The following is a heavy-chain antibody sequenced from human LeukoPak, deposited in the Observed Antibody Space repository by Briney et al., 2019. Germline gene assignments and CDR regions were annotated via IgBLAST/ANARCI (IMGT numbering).Heavy chain of an antibody. Sequence: PGGSLRLSCAASGFTFSGSAVHWVRQASGKGLEWVGRIRNKANSYATAYAASVKGRFTISRDDSKNTAYLRMNSLKTEDTAVYYCAVSGDYPSHAFDLWGPGTMVTVSS. CDR3: AVSGDYPSHAFDL. D-gene: IGHD1-26*01. CDR2: IRNKANSYAT. J-gene: IGHJ3*01. CDR1: GFTFSGSA. V-gene: IGHV3-73*01.